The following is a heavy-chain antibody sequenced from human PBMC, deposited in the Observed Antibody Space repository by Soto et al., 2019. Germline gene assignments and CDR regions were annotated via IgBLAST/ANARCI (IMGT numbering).Heavy chain of an antibody. CDR1: GFTFSRYA. D-gene: IGHD3-10*01. J-gene: IGHJ4*02. V-gene: IGHV3-30*04. Sequence: GGSLRLSXAASGFTFSRYAIHWVRQAPGKGLEWVAVISRDGSNKYYVDSVKGRFTISRDNSKNTLYLQMNSLRDEDTAVYYCARSRNSAVADSFDFWGQGTLVTVSS. CDR2: ISRDGSNK. CDR3: ARSRNSAVADSFDF.